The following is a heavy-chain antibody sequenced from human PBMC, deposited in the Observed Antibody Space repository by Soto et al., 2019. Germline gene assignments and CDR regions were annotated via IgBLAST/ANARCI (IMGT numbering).Heavy chain of an antibody. CDR1: GFTFSRYA. D-gene: IGHD3-10*01. J-gene: IGHJ4*02. V-gene: IGHV3-30*04. Sequence: GGSLRLSXAASGFTFSRYAIHWVRQAPGKGLEWVAVISRDGSNKYYVDSVKGRFTISRDNSKNTLYLQMNSLRDEDTAVYYCARSRNSAVADSFDFWGQGTLVTVSS. CDR2: ISRDGSNK. CDR3: ARSRNSAVADSFDF.